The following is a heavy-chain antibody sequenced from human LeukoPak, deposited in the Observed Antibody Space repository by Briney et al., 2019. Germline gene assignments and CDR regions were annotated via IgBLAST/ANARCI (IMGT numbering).Heavy chain of an antibody. CDR3: AREYGGPFDY. V-gene: IGHV7-4-1*02. J-gene: IGHJ4*02. D-gene: IGHD4-23*01. Sequence: ASVKASCKASGYTFTTYAINWVRQAPGQGLEWMGWINTNTGNPTYAQGFTGRFVFSLDTSVSAAYLQISSLKAEDTAVYYCAREYGGPFDYWGQGTLVTVSS. CDR1: GYTFTTYA. CDR2: INTNTGNP.